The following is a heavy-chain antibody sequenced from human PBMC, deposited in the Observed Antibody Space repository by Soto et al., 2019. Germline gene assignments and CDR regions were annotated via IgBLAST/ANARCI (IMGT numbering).Heavy chain of an antibody. CDR3: AKVSSSGYYLWAFDI. J-gene: IGHJ3*02. D-gene: IGHD3-22*01. V-gene: IGHV3-23*01. CDR1: GFTFSSYA. CDR2: ISGSGGNT. Sequence: EVQLLESGGGLVQPGGSLRLSCAASGFTFSSYAMSWVRQAPGKGLEWVSGISGSGGNTYYADSVKGRFTISRDNSKNTLYLQMNSLRAEDTAVYYRAKVSSSGYYLWAFDIWGQGTMVTVSS.